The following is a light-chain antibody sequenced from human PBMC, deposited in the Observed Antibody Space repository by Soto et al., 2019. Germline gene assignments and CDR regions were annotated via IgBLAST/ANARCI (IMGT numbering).Light chain of an antibody. CDR3: SSYTSSSTLV. Sequence: QAVVTQPASVSGSPGQSITISCTGTSSDVGGYNYVSWYQQHPGTAPKLMIFEVSNRPSGVSIRFSGSKSGNTASLTISGLQAEDEADFYCSSYTSSSTLVFGTGTKLTVL. V-gene: IGLV2-14*01. CDR1: SSDVGGYNY. J-gene: IGLJ1*01. CDR2: EVS.